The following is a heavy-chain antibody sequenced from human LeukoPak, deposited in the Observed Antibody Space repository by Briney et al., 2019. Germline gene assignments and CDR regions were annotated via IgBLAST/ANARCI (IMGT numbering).Heavy chain of an antibody. CDR2: ISSSSSTI. Sequence: GGSLRLSCAASGFTFSYYYMNWVRQAPGKGLEWVSYISSSSSTIYYADSVKGRFTISRDNAKNSLYLQMNSLRAEDTAVYYCAREATDGERRSNLPTAESSSWYPYYYYGMDVWGQGTTVTVSS. J-gene: IGHJ6*02. CDR1: GFTFSYYY. CDR3: AREATDGERRSNLPTAESSSWYPYYYYGMDV. V-gene: IGHV3-48*04. D-gene: IGHD6-13*01.